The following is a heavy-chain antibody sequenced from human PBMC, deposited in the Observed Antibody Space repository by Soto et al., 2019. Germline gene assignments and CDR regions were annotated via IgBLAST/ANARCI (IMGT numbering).Heavy chain of an antibody. CDR3: ARVDIMGSSFFWFDP. CDR2: IYYKSKWYE. D-gene: IGHD2-15*01. J-gene: IGHJ5*02. CDR1: GDSVSSNSAS. Sequence: PSQTLSLTCAISGDSVSSNSASWNWIRQSPSRGLQWLGRIYYKSKWYEDYAVSVRSRITINPDTSKNQFSLYLNSVTPEDTAVYYCARVDIMGSSFFWFDPRGQGTLVTVSS. V-gene: IGHV6-1*01.